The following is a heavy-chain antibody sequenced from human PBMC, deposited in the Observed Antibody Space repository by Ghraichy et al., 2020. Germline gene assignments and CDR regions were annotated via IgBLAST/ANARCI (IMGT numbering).Heavy chain of an antibody. Sequence: SETLSLTCTVSGGSISSSSYYWGWIRQPPGKGLEWIGSIYYSGSTYYNPSLKSRVTISVDTSKNQFSLKLSSVTAADTAVYYCARHPGFWSGLYYYYYMDVWGKGTTVTVSS. J-gene: IGHJ6*03. D-gene: IGHD3-3*01. CDR2: IYYSGST. CDR3: ARHPGFWSGLYYYYYMDV. V-gene: IGHV4-39*01. CDR1: GGSISSSSYY.